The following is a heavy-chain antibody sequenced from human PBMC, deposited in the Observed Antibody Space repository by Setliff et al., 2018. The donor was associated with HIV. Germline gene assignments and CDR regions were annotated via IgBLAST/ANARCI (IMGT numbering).Heavy chain of an antibody. CDR3: ARRTCCSGRIDP. V-gene: IGHV4-4*08. CDR1: GGSISSYY. J-gene: IGHJ5*02. Sequence: SETLSLTCTVSGGSISSYYWSWIRQPPGKGLEWIGYIYTSGSTNYNPSLKSRVTITVDTSKNQFSLKLSSVTATDTAVYYCARRTCCSGRIDPWGQGTLVTVSS. CDR2: IYTSGST. D-gene: IGHD6-19*01.